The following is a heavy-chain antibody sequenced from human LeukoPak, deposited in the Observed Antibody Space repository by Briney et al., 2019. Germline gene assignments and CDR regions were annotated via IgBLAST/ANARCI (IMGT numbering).Heavy chain of an antibody. CDR1: GFTFISYD. CDR3: ARDLRSAAPDYFDS. V-gene: IGHV3-30-3*01. D-gene: IGHD6-13*01. CDR2: MTSDGSLK. Sequence: GGSLRLSCAASGFTFISYDIHWVRQAPGKGPEWVAVMTSDGSLKIYTDSVRGRFTISRDNSKNTLYLEMNSLRVDDTAIYYCARDLRSAAPDYFDSLGQGTLVTVSS. J-gene: IGHJ4*02.